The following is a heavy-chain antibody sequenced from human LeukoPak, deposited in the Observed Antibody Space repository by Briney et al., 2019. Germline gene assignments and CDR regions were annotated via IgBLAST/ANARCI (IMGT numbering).Heavy chain of an antibody. J-gene: IGHJ4*02. V-gene: IGHV3-30*02. Sequence: GGSLRLSCAASGFTLSNSGMHWVRQAPGKGLEWVAVIWFGDGREFYTDSVKGRFTISRDNSKNTLFLEMNSLRTEDTAVYYCAKGGRDTSMYYFDFWGQGTLVTVSS. D-gene: IGHD3-10*01. CDR2: IWFGDGRE. CDR3: AKGGRDTSMYYFDF. CDR1: GFTLSNSG.